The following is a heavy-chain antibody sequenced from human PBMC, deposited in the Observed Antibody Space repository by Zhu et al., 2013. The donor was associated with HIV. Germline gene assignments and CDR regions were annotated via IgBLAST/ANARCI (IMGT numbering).Heavy chain of an antibody. Sequence: QVQLVQSGAEVKKPGSSVKVSCKASGGTFSSYAISWVRQAPGQGLEWMGGIIPIFGTANYAQKFQGRVTITADESTSTAYMELSSLRSEDTAVYYCARDHNYYDSSGSLAYYFDYWGQGTLVTVSS. V-gene: IGHV1-69*01. CDR2: IIPIFGTA. D-gene: IGHD3-22*01. J-gene: IGHJ4*02. CDR1: GGTFSSYA. CDR3: ARDHNYYDSSGSLAYYFDY.